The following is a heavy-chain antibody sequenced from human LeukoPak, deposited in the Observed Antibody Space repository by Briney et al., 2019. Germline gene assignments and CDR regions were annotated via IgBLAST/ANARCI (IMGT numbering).Heavy chain of an antibody. V-gene: IGHV4-39*07. D-gene: IGHD5-24*01. J-gene: IGHJ5*02. CDR2: VYISGST. CDR3: ATADGYTSA. CDR1: GGSISSGSYY. Sequence: SETLSLTCTVSGGSISSGSYYWGWIRQPPGKGLEWIGSVYISGSTNYNPSLKSRVTMSVDTSKKQVSLRLTSVSAADTAVYYCATADGYTSAWGQGTLVTVSS.